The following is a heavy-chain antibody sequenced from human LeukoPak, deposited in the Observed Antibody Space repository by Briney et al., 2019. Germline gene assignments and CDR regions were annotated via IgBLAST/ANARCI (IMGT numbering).Heavy chain of an antibody. D-gene: IGHD6-19*01. J-gene: IGHJ5*02. CDR1: GYTFTSYA. CDR3: ARASIAVADWFDP. Sequence: GASVRVSCKASGYTFTSYAMHWVRQAPGQRLEWMGWINAGNGNTKYSQKFQGRVTITRDTSASTAYMELSSLRSEDTAVYYCARASIAVADWFDPWGQGTLVTVSS. CDR2: INAGNGNT. V-gene: IGHV1-3*01.